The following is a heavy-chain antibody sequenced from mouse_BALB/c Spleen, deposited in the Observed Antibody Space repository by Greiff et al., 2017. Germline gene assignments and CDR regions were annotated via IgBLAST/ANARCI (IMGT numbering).Heavy chain of an antibody. CDR3: AREGGQDYFDY. J-gene: IGHJ2*01. Sequence: EVQRVESGGGLVKPGGSLKLSCAASGFTFSSYAMSWVRQSPEKRLEWVAEISSGGSYTYYPDTVPGRFTISRDNTKNTLYLEMSSLRSEDTAMYYCAREGGQDYFDYWGQGTTLTVSS. V-gene: IGHV5-9-4*01. D-gene: IGHD3-3*01. CDR2: ISSGGSYT. CDR1: GFTFSSYA.